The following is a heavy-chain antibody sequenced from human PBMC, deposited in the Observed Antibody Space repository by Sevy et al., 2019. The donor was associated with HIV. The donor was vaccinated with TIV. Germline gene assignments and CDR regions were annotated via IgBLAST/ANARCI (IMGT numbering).Heavy chain of an antibody. CDR1: GGSITSLY. D-gene: IGHD1-26*01. CDR3: AGENAWGRGYS. Sequence: SQTLSLTCTVSGGSITSLYWNWIRQPPGKGLEWIANIYYNGHINYNPSLKSRVTLSLDTSRNQFSLRLSSVTAADTAMYYCAGENAWGRGYSWGQGTLVTVSS. J-gene: IGHJ4*02. CDR2: IYYNGHI. V-gene: IGHV4-59*08.